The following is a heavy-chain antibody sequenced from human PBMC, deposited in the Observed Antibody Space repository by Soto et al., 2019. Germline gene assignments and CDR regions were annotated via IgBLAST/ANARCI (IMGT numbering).Heavy chain of an antibody. CDR3: AKGHIAAAGNDYYYYGMDV. D-gene: IGHD6-13*01. J-gene: IGHJ6*02. V-gene: IGHV3-53*02. CDR1: GFTVSSNY. CDR2: IYSGGST. Sequence: EVQLVETGGGLIQPGGSLRLSCAASGFTVSSNYMSWVRQAPGKGLEWVSVIYSGGSTYYADSVKGRFTISRDNSKNTVYLQKNRPRAEDTAVYYRAKGHIAAAGNDYYYYGMDVWGQGTTVTVSS.